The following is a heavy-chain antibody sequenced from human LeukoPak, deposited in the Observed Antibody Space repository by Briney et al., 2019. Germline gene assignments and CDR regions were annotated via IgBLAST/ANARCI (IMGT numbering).Heavy chain of an antibody. CDR2: IYSGGST. CDR1: GFTFSSYA. V-gene: IGHV3-23*03. CDR3: AKDRLGGPYFFHY. D-gene: IGHD3-16*01. J-gene: IGHJ4*02. Sequence: GGSLRLSCAASGFTFSSYAMSWVRQAPGKGLEWVSVIYSGGSTYYADSVKGRFTISRDNSKNTLYLQINSLRAEDTAVYFCAKDRLGGPYFFHYWGQGTLVTVSS.